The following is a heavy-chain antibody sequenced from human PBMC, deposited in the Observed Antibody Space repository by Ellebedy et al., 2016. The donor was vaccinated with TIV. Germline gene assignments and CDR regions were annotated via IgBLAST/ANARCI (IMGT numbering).Heavy chain of an antibody. Sequence: MPSETLSLTCAVYGGSFSGYYWSWIRQPPGKGLEWIGYIYYSGSTYYNPSLKSRVTISVDTSKNQFSLKLSSVTAADTAVYYCARGLAGTIGYYYYYYGMDVWGQGTTVTVSS. CDR1: GGSFSGYY. V-gene: IGHV4-34*01. CDR3: ARGLAGTIGYYYYYYGMDV. J-gene: IGHJ6*02. D-gene: IGHD6-19*01. CDR2: IYYSGST.